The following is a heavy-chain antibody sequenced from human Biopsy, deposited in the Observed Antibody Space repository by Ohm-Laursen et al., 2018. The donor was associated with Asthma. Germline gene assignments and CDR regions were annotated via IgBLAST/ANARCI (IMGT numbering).Heavy chain of an antibody. V-gene: IGHV1-69*04. CDR1: GGSFSNFA. CDR2: ILTKFDIT. Sequence: SVKVSCNASGGSFSNFALSWVRQAPGHGLEWMGTILTKFDITSYAEKFQGRVTITADKSTSTTYMELSRLRSEDTAVYYCARSYDTDSYPVLVLDYWAREPWSPSRQ. J-gene: IGHJ4*02. CDR3: ARSYDTDSYPVLVLDY. D-gene: IGHD3-22*01.